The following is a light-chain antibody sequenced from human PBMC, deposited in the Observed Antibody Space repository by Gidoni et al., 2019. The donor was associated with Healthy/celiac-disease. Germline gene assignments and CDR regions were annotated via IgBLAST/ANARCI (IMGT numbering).Light chain of an antibody. Sequence: EIVLTQSPGTLPLSPGERATLACSASQSVSSSYLDWYQQKPGQAPRLLIYGASSRATGIPDRFSGSGSGTDFTLTISRLEPEDFAVYYCQQYGSSPWTFGQGTKVEIK. V-gene: IGKV3-20*01. CDR1: QSVSSSY. CDR3: QQYGSSPWT. J-gene: IGKJ1*01. CDR2: GAS.